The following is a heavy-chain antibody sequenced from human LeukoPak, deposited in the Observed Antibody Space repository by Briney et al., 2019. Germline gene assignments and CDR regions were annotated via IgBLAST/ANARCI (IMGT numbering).Heavy chain of an antibody. CDR3: ARYHDSSDY. V-gene: IGHV4-59*08. CDR1: GGSISSYY. D-gene: IGHD3-22*01. Sequence: SETLSLTCTVSGGSISSYYWSWIRQPPGKGLEWIGYIYYSGSTNYNPSLKSRVTISVDTSKNQFSLNLRFVTAADTAVYYCARYHDSSDYWGQGTLVTVSS. CDR2: IYYSGST. J-gene: IGHJ4*02.